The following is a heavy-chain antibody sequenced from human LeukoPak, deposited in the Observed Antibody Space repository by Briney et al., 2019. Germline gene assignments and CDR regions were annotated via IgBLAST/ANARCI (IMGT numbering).Heavy chain of an antibody. V-gene: IGHV4-31*03. J-gene: IGHJ4*02. D-gene: IGHD6-13*01. Sequence: PSQTLSLTCTVSGASISSGYNYWTWIRQLPGKGLEWIGYIYSRGGTYHNPSLKSRITISLDTSNNQFSLRLTPVTAADTAVYYCARHTSSSWSEYYYFDYWGQGTLVTVSS. CDR1: GASISSGYNY. CDR3: ARHTSSSWSEYYYFDY. CDR2: IYSRGGT.